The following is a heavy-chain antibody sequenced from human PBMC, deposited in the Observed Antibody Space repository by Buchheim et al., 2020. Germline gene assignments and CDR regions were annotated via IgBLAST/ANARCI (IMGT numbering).Heavy chain of an antibody. J-gene: IGHJ5*02. V-gene: IGHV4-31*03. CDR3: AREYSSPSGRGNWFDP. CDR1: GGSISTSGYY. Sequence: QVLLQESGPGLVKPSQTLSLTCNVSGGSISTSGYYWTWIRLHPGKGLEWIGYVYYSGATHYNPSLKSRVSMSVDTSKKPFSLNLNSVTAADTAVYYCAREYSSPSGRGNWFDPWGQGTL. D-gene: IGHD6-6*01. CDR2: VYYSGAT.